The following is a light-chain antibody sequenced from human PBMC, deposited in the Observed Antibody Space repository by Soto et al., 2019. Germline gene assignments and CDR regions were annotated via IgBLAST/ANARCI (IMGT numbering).Light chain of an antibody. V-gene: IGLV2-14*01. CDR1: ISDVGRYNY. J-gene: IGLJ3*02. Sequence: QSALTQPASVSGSPGQSITISCTGTISDVGRYNYVSWYQKHPGKAPQLIIYEVTNRPSEISNRISGSKSGNTPSLTISGLQAEDEGDYYCTSYTSNNTWEFAGGTKLTVL. CDR2: EVT. CDR3: TSYTSNNTWE.